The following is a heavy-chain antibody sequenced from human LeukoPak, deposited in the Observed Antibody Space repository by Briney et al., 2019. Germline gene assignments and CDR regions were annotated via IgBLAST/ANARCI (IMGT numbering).Heavy chain of an antibody. CDR3: ARPTCLPVGLYYYDSSGYYYYFDY. J-gene: IGHJ4*02. V-gene: IGHV4-59*01. CDR2: IYYSGST. D-gene: IGHD3-22*01. CDR1: GGSISSYY. Sequence: SETLSLTCTVSGGSISSYYWSWVRQPPGKGLEWIGYIYYSGSTNYNPSLKSRVTISVDTSKNQFSLKLSSVTAADTAVYYCARPTCLPVGLYYYDSSGYYYYFDYWGQGPLVTVSS.